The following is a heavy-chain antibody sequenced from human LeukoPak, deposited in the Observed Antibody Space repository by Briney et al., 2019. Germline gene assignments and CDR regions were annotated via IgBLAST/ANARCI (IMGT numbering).Heavy chain of an antibody. J-gene: IGHJ4*02. CDR3: ASLAAAGTPFDY. D-gene: IGHD6-13*01. CDR1: GGSISSYY. Sequence: SETLSLTCTVSGGSISSYYWSWIRQPAGKGLEWIGRIYTSGSTNYNPSLKSRVTMSVDTSKNQFSLKLSSVTAADTAVYYCASLAAAGTPFDYWGQGTLVTVSS. CDR2: IYTSGST. V-gene: IGHV4-4*07.